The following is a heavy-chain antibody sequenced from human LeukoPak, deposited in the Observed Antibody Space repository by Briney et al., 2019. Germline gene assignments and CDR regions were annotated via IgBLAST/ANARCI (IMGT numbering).Heavy chain of an antibody. CDR3: ARVVAAGKWYFDL. CDR1: GFTFSNYW. CDR2: INTDGSDGSST. Sequence: PGGSLRLSCAASGFTFSNYWMHWVRQGPGKGLVWVSRINTDGSDGSSTNYADSVKGRFTISRDNAKNTLYLQMNSLRAEDTAVYYCARVVAAGKWYFDLWGRGTLVTVSS. D-gene: IGHD6-19*01. J-gene: IGHJ2*01. V-gene: IGHV3-74*01.